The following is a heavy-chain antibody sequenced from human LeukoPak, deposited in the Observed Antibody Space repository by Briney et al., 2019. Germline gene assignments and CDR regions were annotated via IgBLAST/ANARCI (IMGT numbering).Heavy chain of an antibody. J-gene: IGHJ4*02. V-gene: IGHV3-30*19. CDR2: IAYDVITK. CDR1: GFTFTNYR. CDR3: AREDYGASGSSLGILDY. D-gene: IGHD4/OR15-4a*01. Sequence: GRSLRLSCSAAGFTFTNYRIHSVRQHAGKWLGWVAFIAYDVITKYYAVSVKCRFPLSRDNSKNILFLQMASQRAEDTAVYFCAREDYGASGSSLGILDYWGQGTLVTVSS.